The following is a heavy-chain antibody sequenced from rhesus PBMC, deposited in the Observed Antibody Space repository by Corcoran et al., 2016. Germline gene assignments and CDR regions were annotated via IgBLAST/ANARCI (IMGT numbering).Heavy chain of an antibody. J-gene: IGHJ4*01. V-gene: IGHV4-122*02. CDR3: ARGALYFDY. CDR2: ITYSGST. Sequence: QVQLQESGPGRVKPSETLSLTCAVSGGSITSSNWWSWIRQPPGKGLEWIGYITYSGSTSYTPSLKSRVTISRDTSKNQFSLKLSSVTAADTAVYYCARGALYFDYWGQGVLVTVSS. CDR1: GGSITSSNW.